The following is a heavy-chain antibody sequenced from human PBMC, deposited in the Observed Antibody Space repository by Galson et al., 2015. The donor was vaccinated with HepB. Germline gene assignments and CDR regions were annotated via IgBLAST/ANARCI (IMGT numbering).Heavy chain of an antibody. CDR2: INHSGST. D-gene: IGHD3-10*01. V-gene: IGHV4-34*01. J-gene: IGHJ4*02. Sequence: LRLSCAASGFSVSNNYMAWVRQPPGKGLEWIGDINHSGSTNYNPSLKSRVTISVDTSKNQFSLKLSSVTAADTAMYYCARRLYGSGSYYNDHYFRRWGYFDYWGQGTLVTVSS. CDR3: ARRLYGSGSYYNDHYFRRWGYFDY. CDR1: GFSVSNNY.